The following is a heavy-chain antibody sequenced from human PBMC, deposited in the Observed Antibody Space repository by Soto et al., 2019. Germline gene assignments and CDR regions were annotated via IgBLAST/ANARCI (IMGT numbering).Heavy chain of an antibody. V-gene: IGHV1-46*01. Sequence: VQLVQSGAEVKKPGASVEVSCKASGYTFINYYIHWVRQAPGQGLEWMGIINPNGGSTTYAQNFHGRVTMTRDTSTSTVYMELNSLRSEDTAVYFCARDGWFSALRVPFGMDVWGQGTTVTVSS. CDR2: INPNGGST. D-gene: IGHD3-10*01. CDR3: ARDGWFSALRVPFGMDV. CDR1: GYTFINYY. J-gene: IGHJ6*02.